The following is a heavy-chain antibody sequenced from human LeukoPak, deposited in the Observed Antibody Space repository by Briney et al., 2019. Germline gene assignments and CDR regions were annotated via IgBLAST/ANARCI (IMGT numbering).Heavy chain of an antibody. J-gene: IGHJ6*03. CDR1: GGSISSYY. CDR2: IYYSGST. Sequence: PSETLSLTCSVSGGSISSYYWSWIRQPPGKGLEWIGYIYYSGSTNYNPSLKSRVTISAYTSKNQFSLKLNSVTAADTAVYYCARGKYYYGSGNYYIYYYMDVWGKGTTVTVSS. V-gene: IGHV4-59*01. D-gene: IGHD3-10*01. CDR3: ARGKYYYGSGNYYIYYYMDV.